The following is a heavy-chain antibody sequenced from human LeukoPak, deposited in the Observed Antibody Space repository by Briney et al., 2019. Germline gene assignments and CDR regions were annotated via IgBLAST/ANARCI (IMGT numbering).Heavy chain of an antibody. J-gene: IGHJ6*04. V-gene: IGHV1-69*01. CDR2: IIPIFGTA. Sequence: SVKVSCKASGGTFSSYAISWVRQAPGQGLEWMGGIIPIFGTANYAQKFQGRVTITADESTSTAYMELSSLRSEDRAVYYCARKKEDILTGYQGYYYYGMDVWGKGTTVTVSS. D-gene: IGHD3-9*01. CDR1: GGTFSSYA. CDR3: ARKKEDILTGYQGYYYYGMDV.